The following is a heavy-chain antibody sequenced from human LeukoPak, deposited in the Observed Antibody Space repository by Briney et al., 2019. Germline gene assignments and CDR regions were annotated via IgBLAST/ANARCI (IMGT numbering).Heavy chain of an antibody. CDR3: ARGDNDSSGPFDY. D-gene: IGHD3-22*01. CDR1: GGSISPRDFY. Sequence: SETLSLTCSVSGGSISPRDFYWGWIRQPPGKGLEWIGSVYHSGNTYYSPSLKSRVTISVDTSKNQFSLKLSSVTAADTAVYYCARGDNDSSGPFDYWGQGTLVTVSS. V-gene: IGHV4-39*07. J-gene: IGHJ4*02. CDR2: VYHSGNT.